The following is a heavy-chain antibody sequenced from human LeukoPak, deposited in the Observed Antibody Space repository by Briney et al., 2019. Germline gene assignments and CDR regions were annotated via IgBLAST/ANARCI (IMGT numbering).Heavy chain of an antibody. D-gene: IGHD2-2*01. CDR1: GFSFSSYS. J-gene: IGHJ3*02. CDR2: ISSSSSNI. V-gene: IGHV3-48*01. Sequence: PGGSLRLSCAASGFSFSSYSMNWVRQAPGKGLEWVSYISSSSSNINYADSVKGRFTTSRDNAKNSLYLQMNSLRAEDTAVYYCARDQQAIPYAFDIWGQGTVVTVSS. CDR3: ARDQQAIPYAFDI.